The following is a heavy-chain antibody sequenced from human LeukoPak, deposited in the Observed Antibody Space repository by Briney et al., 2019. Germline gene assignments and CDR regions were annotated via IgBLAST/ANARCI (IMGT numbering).Heavy chain of an antibody. CDR2: INHSGST. Sequence: PSETLSLTCAVYGGPFSGYYWSWIRQPPGKGLEWIGEINHSGSTNYNPSLKSRVTISVDTSKNQFSLKLSPVTAADTAVYYCARVITLFYYMDVWGKGTTVTVSS. V-gene: IGHV4-34*01. D-gene: IGHD3-9*01. CDR3: ARVITLFYYMDV. J-gene: IGHJ6*03. CDR1: GGPFSGYY.